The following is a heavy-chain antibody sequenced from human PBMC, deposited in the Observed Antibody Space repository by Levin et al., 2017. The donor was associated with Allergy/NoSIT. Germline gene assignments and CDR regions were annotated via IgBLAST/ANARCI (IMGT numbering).Heavy chain of an antibody. J-gene: IGHJ4*02. Sequence: ASVKVSCRTSGYTFTSFGITWMRQAPGQGLEWVGWISAYNGNTDYAQQLQGRVTMTTDTSTSIAYMELRSLRSDDTAMYYCARDVGDYGNNWGYFDYWGQGTLVTVSS. CDR3: ARDVGDYGNNWGYFDY. CDR2: ISAYNGNT. CDR1: GYTFTSFG. V-gene: IGHV1-18*01. D-gene: IGHD4-23*01.